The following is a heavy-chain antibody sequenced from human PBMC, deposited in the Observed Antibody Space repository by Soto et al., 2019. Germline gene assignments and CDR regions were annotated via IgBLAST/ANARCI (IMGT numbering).Heavy chain of an antibody. CDR3: ARRFKSAGWLDP. V-gene: IGHV1-3*01. CDR2: INAGNGNT. J-gene: IGHJ5*02. Sequence: QVQLVQSGPEVKKPGASVKVSCKASGYTFTTYAIHWVRQAPGQGLEWMGWINAGNGNTEFSERFRGIVTITRHASASTAHTELTGLTSEDTAVYYCARRFKSAGWLDPLGQGTLVTVSS. CDR1: GYTFTTYA. D-gene: IGHD3-10*01.